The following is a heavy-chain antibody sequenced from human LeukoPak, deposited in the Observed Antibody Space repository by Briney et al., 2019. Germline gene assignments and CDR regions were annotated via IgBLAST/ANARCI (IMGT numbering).Heavy chain of an antibody. Sequence: ASVKVSCKASGYTFTSYDINWVRQATGQGLEWMGWMNPNSGNTGYAQKFQGRVTMTRNTSISTAYMELSSLRSEDTAVYYCARGYSAVYYFDYWGQGTLVTVSS. CDR1: GYTFTSYD. CDR2: MNPNSGNT. D-gene: IGHD6-13*01. V-gene: IGHV1-8*01. J-gene: IGHJ4*02. CDR3: ARGYSAVYYFDY.